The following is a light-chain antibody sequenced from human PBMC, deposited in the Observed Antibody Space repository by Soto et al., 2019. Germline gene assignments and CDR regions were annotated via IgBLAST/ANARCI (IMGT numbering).Light chain of an antibody. Sequence: EIVLTQSPGTLSLSPGERATLSCRASQSVSSSYLAWYQQKPGQAPRLLIYGASSRATGITDRFSRSGSGTDFTLTISKLEPEDCAVYYCQQYGRSPLTFGRETKVDIE. J-gene: IGKJ3*01. CDR2: GAS. V-gene: IGKV3-20*01. CDR3: QQYGRSPLT. CDR1: QSVSSSY.